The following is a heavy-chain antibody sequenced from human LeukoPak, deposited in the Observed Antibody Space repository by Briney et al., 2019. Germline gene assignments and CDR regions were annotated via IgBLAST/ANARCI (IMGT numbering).Heavy chain of an antibody. Sequence: GASVKVSCKVSGYTLIELSMHWVRQAPGKGLEWMGGFDPEDGETIYAQKFQGRVTMTEDTSTDTAYMELSSLRSDDTAVYYCARVIMEVRGVFDYWGQGTLVTVSS. V-gene: IGHV1-24*01. CDR1: GYTLIELS. CDR2: FDPEDGET. D-gene: IGHD3-10*01. CDR3: ARVIMEVRGVFDY. J-gene: IGHJ4*02.